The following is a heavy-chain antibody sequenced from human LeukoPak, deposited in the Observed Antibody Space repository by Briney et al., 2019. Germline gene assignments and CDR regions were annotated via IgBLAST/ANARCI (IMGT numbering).Heavy chain of an antibody. V-gene: IGHV4-34*01. J-gene: IGHJ4*02. Sequence: SETLSLTCAVYGGPFSGYYWSWIRQPPGKGLEWIGEINHSGSTNYNPSLKSRVTISVDTSKNQFSLKLSSVTAADTAVYYCARGQSAYLWFGELQGFDYWGQGTLVTVSS. CDR3: ARGQSAYLWFGELQGFDY. D-gene: IGHD3-10*01. CDR2: INHSGST. CDR1: GGPFSGYY.